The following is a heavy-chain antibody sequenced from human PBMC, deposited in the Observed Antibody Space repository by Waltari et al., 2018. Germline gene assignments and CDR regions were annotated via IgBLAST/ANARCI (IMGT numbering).Heavy chain of an antibody. D-gene: IGHD3-16*01. CDR1: GGSIRSSSYY. V-gene: IGHV4-39*01. CDR2: IYYSGST. J-gene: IGHJ4*02. CDR3: ARSWGGRDY. Sequence: QLQLQESGPGLVKPSETLSRTCTVSGGSIRSSSYYWGWIRQPPGKGLEWIGSIYYSGSTYYTPSLKSRVTISVDTSKNQFSLKLSSVTAADTAVYYCARSWGGRDYWGQGTLVTVSS.